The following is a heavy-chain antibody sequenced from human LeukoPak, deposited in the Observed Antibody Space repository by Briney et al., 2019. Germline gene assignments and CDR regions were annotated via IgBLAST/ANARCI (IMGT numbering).Heavy chain of an antibody. CDR3: ARAGGYCSSTSCLYYYYYYMDV. V-gene: IGHV4-59*08. J-gene: IGHJ6*03. D-gene: IGHD2-2*01. CDR2: IYYSGST. CDR1: GGSISSYY. Sequence: SETLSLTCTVSGGSISSYYWSWIRQPPGKGLEWIGYIYYSGSTNYNPSLKSRVTISVDTSKNQFSLKLSSVTAADTAVYYCARAGGYCSSTSCLYYYYYYMDVWGKGTTVTASS.